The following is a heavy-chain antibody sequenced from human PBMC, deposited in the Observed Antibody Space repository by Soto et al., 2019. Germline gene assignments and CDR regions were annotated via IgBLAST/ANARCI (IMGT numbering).Heavy chain of an antibody. CDR2: INQSANT. D-gene: IGHD2-2*01. CDR3: ARPSYALNWDFHYGMQV. J-gene: IGHJ6*02. Sequence: SETVSLTFAVSGGSFIGYYWTWIRQIPWKGLEWIGEINQSANTKYNPSLMSRVTMSVDTSRNQFSLKLRSVTAADTAVYYCARPSYALNWDFHYGMQVWGQGTSVTVSS. V-gene: IGHV4-34*01. CDR1: GGSFIGYY.